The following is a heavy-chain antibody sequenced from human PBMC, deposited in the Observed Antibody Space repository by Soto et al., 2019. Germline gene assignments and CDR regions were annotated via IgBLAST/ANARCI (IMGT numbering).Heavy chain of an antibody. CDR3: ARDWGLTGTTGDYYYYYGMDV. V-gene: IGHV6-1*01. J-gene: IGHJ6*02. Sequence: SQTLSLTCVISGDSVSSNSAAWNWIRQSPSRGLEWLGRTYYRSKWYNDYAVSVKSRITINPDTSKNQFSLQLNSVTPEDTAVYYCARDWGLTGTTGDYYYYYGMDVWGQGTTVTVSS. CDR1: GDSVSSNSAA. CDR2: TYYRSKWYN. D-gene: IGHD1-7*01.